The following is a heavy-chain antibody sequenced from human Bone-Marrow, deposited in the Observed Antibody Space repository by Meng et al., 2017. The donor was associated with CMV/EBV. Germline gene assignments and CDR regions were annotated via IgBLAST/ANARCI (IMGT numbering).Heavy chain of an antibody. J-gene: IGHJ4*02. CDR1: GFTFTSYS. Sequence: GGSLRLSCAASGFTFTSYSMNWVRQAPGKGLEWVSSISSSSRYIYYADSVKGRFTISRDNAKNSLYLQMNSLRAEDTAVYYCARERSGFPEGKMEGYFDYWGQGTLVTVSS. CDR3: ARERSGFPEGKMEGYFDY. V-gene: IGHV3-21*01. CDR2: ISSSSRYI. D-gene: IGHD1-1*01.